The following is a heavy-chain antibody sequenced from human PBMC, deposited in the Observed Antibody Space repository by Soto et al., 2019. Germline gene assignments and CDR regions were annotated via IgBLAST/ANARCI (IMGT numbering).Heavy chain of an antibody. D-gene: IGHD6-13*01. CDR1: GFTFSSYG. CDR2: IWYDGSNK. Sequence: PGGSLRLSCAASGFTFSSYGMHWVRQAPGKGLEWVAVIWYDGSNKYYADSVKGRFTISRDNSKNTLYLQMNSLRAEDTAVYYCARDRSSSLGYYYGMDVWGQGTTVTVSS. V-gene: IGHV3-33*01. J-gene: IGHJ6*02. CDR3: ARDRSSSLGYYYGMDV.